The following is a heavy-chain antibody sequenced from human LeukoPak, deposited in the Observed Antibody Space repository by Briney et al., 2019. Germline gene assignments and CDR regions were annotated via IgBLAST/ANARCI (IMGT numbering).Heavy chain of an antibody. D-gene: IGHD3-10*01. Sequence: GGSLRLSCAASGFTFSSYSMNWVRQAPGKWLEWVSYISSSSSTIYYADSVKGRFTISRDNAKNSLYLQMNSLRAEDTAVYYCARDKRGFVDYWGQGTLVTVSS. CDR2: ISSSSSTI. V-gene: IGHV3-48*01. CDR3: ARDKRGFVDY. CDR1: GFTFSSYS. J-gene: IGHJ4*02.